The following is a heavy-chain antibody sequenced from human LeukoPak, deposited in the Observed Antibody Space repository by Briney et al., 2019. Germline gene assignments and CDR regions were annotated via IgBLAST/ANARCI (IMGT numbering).Heavy chain of an antibody. Sequence: SETLSLTCTVSGGSISSSSYYWGWIRRPPGKGLEWIGSIYYSGSTYYNPSLKSRVTISVDTSKNQFSLKLSSVTAADTAVYYCARFTAAISIDYWGQGTLVTVSS. CDR3: ARFTAAISIDY. V-gene: IGHV4-39*01. CDR1: GGSISSSSYY. CDR2: IYYSGST. D-gene: IGHD2-2*01. J-gene: IGHJ4*02.